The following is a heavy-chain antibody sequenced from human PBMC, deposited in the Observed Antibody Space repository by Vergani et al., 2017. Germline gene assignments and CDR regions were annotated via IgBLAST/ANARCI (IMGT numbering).Heavy chain of an antibody. D-gene: IGHD3-10*01. J-gene: IGHJ5*02. V-gene: IGHV3-48*01. CDR1: GFTFSSYS. CDR3: ARGGLALDQDRPYGSGSSNWFDP. Sequence: EVQLVESGGGLVQPGGSLRLSCAASGFTFSSYSMNWVRQAPGKGLEWVTYISSSSSTIYYADSVKGRFTISRDNAKNSLYLQMNSLRAEDTAVYYCARGGLALDQDRPYGSGSSNWFDPWGQGTLVTVSS. CDR2: ISSSSSTI.